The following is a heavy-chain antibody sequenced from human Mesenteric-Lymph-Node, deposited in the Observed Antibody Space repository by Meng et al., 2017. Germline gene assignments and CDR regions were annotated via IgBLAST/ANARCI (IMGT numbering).Heavy chain of an antibody. Sequence: QVHLAQSGADAKKPGASVKVSCTASGYTFTSYGISWVRQAPGQGLEWMGWISAYNGNTNYAQKLQGRVTMTTDTSTSTAYMELRSLRSDDTAVYYCARGGPNDFWSGYLDYWGQGTLVTVSS. J-gene: IGHJ4*02. D-gene: IGHD3-3*01. CDR3: ARGGPNDFWSGYLDY. CDR2: ISAYNGNT. V-gene: IGHV1-18*01. CDR1: GYTFTSYG.